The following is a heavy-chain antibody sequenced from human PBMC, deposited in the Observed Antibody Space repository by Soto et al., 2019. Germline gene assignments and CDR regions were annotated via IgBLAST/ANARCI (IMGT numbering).Heavy chain of an antibody. CDR3: ARDDRDSTSPTFDY. Sequence: SETLSLTCAVSGYSISSGYYWGWIRQSPGKGLEWIGSVYLSGVTYFNPSLKSRVTISVDTSKNQFSLKLNSMTAADTAVYYCARDDRDSTSPTFDYWGQGVLVTVSS. CDR2: VYLSGVT. V-gene: IGHV4-38-2*02. J-gene: IGHJ4*02. CDR1: GYSISSGYY. D-gene: IGHD6-6*01.